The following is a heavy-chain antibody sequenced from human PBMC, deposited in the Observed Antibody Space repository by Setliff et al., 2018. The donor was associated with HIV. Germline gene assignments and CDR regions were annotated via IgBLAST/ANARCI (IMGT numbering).Heavy chain of an antibody. Sequence: AGGSLRLSCTASGFTFGDYAMSWVRQAPGKGLEWVGFIRSKAYGGTTEYAASVKGRFTISRDDSKSLAYLQMNSLKTEDTAVYYCAAMGVEVVSYYYGMDVWGQGTTVTVSS. V-gene: IGHV3-49*04. D-gene: IGHD2-2*01. CDR2: IRSKAYGGTT. CDR1: GFTFGDYA. CDR3: AAMGVEVVSYYYGMDV. J-gene: IGHJ6*02.